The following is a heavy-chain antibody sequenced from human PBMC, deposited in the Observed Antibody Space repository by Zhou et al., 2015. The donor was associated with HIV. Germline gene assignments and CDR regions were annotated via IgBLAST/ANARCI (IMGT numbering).Heavy chain of an antibody. CDR2: IIPILGIA. D-gene: IGHD5-24*01. CDR3: ARAGNDGYNILDAFDI. J-gene: IGHJ3*02. CDR1: GGTFSSYT. Sequence: QVQLVQSGAEVKKPGSSVKVSCKASGGTFSSYTISWVRQAPGQGLEWMGRIIPILGIANYAQKFQGRVTITADKSTSTAYMELSSLRSEDTAVYYCARAGNDGYNILDAFDIWGQGTMVTVSS. V-gene: IGHV1-69*02.